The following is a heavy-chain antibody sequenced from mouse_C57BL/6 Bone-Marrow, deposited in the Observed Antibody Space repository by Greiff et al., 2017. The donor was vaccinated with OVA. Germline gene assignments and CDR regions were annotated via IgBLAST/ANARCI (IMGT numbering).Heavy chain of an antibody. V-gene: IGHV6-6*01. CDR2: IRNKANNHAT. Sequence: VMLVESGGGLVQPGGSMKLSCAASGFTFSDAWMDWVRQSPEKGLEWVAEIRNKANNHATYYAESVKGRFTISRDDSKSSVYLQMNSLRAEDTGIYYCTRVRDYDVFAYWGQGTLVTVSA. D-gene: IGHD2-4*01. CDR3: TRVRDYDVFAY. J-gene: IGHJ3*01. CDR1: GFTFSDAW.